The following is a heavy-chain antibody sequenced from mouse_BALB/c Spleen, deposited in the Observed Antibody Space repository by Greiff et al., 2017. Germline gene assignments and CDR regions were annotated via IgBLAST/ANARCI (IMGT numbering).Heavy chain of an antibody. V-gene: IGHV2-2*02. CDR2: IWSGGST. CDR1: GFSLTSYG. CDR3: ARKGIPGYYAMDY. Sequence: QVQLQQSGPGLVQPSQSLSITCTVSGFSLTSYGVHWVRQSPGKGLEWLGVIWSGGSTDYNAAFISRLSISKDNSKSQVFFKMNSLQANDTAIYYCARKGIPGYYAMDYWGQGTSVTVSS. J-gene: IGHJ4*01.